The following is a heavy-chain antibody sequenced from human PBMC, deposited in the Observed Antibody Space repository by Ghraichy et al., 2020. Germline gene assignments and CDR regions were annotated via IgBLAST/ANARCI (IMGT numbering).Heavy chain of an antibody. J-gene: IGHJ5*02. Sequence: SETLSLTCTVSGCSISSSNNYWGWIRQPPGKGLDWIGSIYYSGSTYYSPSLKHRVTISVDTSKNQFSLRLSSVTTADTAVYYCTKTYYDILTASFDPWGQGTLVTVSS. D-gene: IGHD3-9*01. CDR3: TKTYYDILTASFDP. CDR2: IYYSGST. CDR1: GCSISSSNNY. V-gene: IGHV4-39*01.